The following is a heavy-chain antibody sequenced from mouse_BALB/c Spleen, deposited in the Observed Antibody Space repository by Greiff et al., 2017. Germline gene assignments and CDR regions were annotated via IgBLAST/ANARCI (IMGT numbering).Heavy chain of an antibody. CDR3: TRRDGNYLYYAMDY. V-gene: IGHV1S127*01. J-gene: IGHJ4*01. D-gene: IGHD2-1*01. CDR2: IDTSDSYT. CDR1: GYTFTSYW. Sequence: QVQLQQSGAELVKPGASVKMSCKASGYTFTSYWMHWVKQRPGQGLEWIGVIDTSDSYTRYNQKFKGKATLTVDTSSSTAYMQLSSLTSEDSAVYYCTRRDGNYLYYAMDYWGQGTSVTVSS.